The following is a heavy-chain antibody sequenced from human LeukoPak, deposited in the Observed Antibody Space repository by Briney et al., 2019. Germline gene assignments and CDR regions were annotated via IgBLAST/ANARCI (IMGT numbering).Heavy chain of an antibody. J-gene: IGHJ4*02. D-gene: IGHD1-26*01. CDR3: ARGWGGSPPFDY. V-gene: IGHV1-2*02. CDR1: GYTFTGYY. CDR2: INPNSGGT. Sequence: GASVKVSCKTSGYTFTGYYMHWVRLARGQGLERMGWINPNSGGTNYAQKFQGRVTVTRDTSISTANMELSRLRSDDTAVYYCARGWGGSPPFDYWGQGTLVTVSS.